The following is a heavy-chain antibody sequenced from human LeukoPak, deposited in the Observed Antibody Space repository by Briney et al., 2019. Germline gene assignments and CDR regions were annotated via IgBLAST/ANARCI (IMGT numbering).Heavy chain of an antibody. CDR2: ISAYNGNT. CDR1: GYTFTSYT. Sequence: ASVKVSCKASGYTFTSYTISWVRQAPGQGLEWMGWISAYNGNTNYAQNLQGRVTMTTDTSTSTAHMELRSLRSDDTAVYYCARDYYYGSGSYYKNKYYYYYMDVWGKGTTVTVSS. D-gene: IGHD3-10*01. J-gene: IGHJ6*03. CDR3: ARDYYYGSGSYYKNKYYYYYMDV. V-gene: IGHV1-18*01.